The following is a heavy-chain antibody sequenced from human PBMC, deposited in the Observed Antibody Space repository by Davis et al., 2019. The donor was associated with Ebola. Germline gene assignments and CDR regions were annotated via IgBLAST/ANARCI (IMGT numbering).Heavy chain of an antibody. J-gene: IGHJ4*02. CDR1: GYTFTSYG. Sequence: AASVKVSCKASGYTFTSYGISWVRQAPGQGLEWMGWISAYNGNTNYAQKLQGRVTMTTDTSTNTAYMELRSLRSDDTAVYYCARDLLWFGELPQSYFDYWGQGTLVTVSS. CDR3: ARDLLWFGELPQSYFDY. CDR2: ISAYNGNT. D-gene: IGHD3-10*01. V-gene: IGHV1-18*04.